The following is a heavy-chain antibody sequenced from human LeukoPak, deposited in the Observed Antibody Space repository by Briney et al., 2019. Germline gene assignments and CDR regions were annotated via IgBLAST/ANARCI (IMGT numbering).Heavy chain of an antibody. CDR3: ARDGAGSSLYMDV. Sequence: PGGSLRLSCAASGFTFSSYEMNWVRQAPGKGLVWVSRINSDGSRTSYADSVKGRFTISRDNAKNTLYLQMNSLRAEDTAVYYCARDGAGSSLYMDVWGKGTTVTVSS. D-gene: IGHD6-6*01. J-gene: IGHJ6*03. CDR1: GFTFSSYE. CDR2: INSDGSRT. V-gene: IGHV3-74*01.